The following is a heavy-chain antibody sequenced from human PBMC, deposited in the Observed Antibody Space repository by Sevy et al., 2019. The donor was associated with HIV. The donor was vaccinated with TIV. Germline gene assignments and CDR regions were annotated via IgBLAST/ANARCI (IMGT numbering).Heavy chain of an antibody. CDR2: IRSKANSYAT. V-gene: IGHV3-73*01. Sequence: GGSLRLSCAASGFTFSGSAMHWVRQASGKGLEWVGRIRSKANSYATAYAASVKGRFTISRDDSKNTPYLQMNSLKTEDTAVYYCTRQKSSSSSYYYYYGMDVWGQGTTVTVSS. CDR1: GFTFSGSA. D-gene: IGHD6-6*01. CDR3: TRQKSSSSSYYYYYGMDV. J-gene: IGHJ6*02.